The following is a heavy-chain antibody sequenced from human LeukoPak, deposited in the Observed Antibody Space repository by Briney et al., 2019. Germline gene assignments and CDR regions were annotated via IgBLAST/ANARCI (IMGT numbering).Heavy chain of an antibody. Sequence: GGSLRLSCAASGFTFSSYWMNWVRQAPGKGLVWVSRIASDGSSTAYADSVKGRFSISRDNAKNTLYLQMNSLRVEDTAVYYCARGRPHGNNYWGQGALVTVSS. CDR1: GFTFSSYW. V-gene: IGHV3-74*01. CDR3: ARGRPHGNNY. J-gene: IGHJ4*02. CDR2: IASDGSST. D-gene: IGHD2/OR15-2a*01.